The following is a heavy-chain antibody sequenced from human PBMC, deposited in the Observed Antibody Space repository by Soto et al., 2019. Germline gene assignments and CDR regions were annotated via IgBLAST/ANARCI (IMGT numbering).Heavy chain of an antibody. CDR2: IYHSGST. CDR1: GGSISSSNW. V-gene: IGHV4-4*02. J-gene: IGHJ6*02. D-gene: IGHD6-19*01. Sequence: QEQLQESGPGLVKPSGPLSLTYAVSGGSISSSNWWRWLHPPPGRRLEWIGVIYHSGSTNYNPSLKSRVTISVDKSKNQFSLKLSSVTAADTAVYYCARKQWPYYYGMDVWGQGTTVTVSS. CDR3: ARKQWPYYYGMDV.